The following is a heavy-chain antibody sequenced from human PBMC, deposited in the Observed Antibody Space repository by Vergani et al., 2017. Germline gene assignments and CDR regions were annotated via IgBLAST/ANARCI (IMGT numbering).Heavy chain of an antibody. J-gene: IGHJ5*02. CDR3: AREIKGSGSTGGXFDP. CDR2: IYYSGRT. D-gene: IGHD1-26*01. CDR1: GGSISSSSYY. V-gene: IGHV4-39*07. Sequence: QLQLQESGPGLVKPSETLSLTCTVSGGSISSSSYYWGWIRQPPGKGLEWIGSIYYSGRTYYNPSLKSRVTISVDPSKNQFSLKLSSVTAADTAVYYCAREIKGSGSTGGXFDPWGQGTLVTVSS.